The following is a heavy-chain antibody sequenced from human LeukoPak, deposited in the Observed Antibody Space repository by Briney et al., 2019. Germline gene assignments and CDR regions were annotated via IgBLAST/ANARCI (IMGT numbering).Heavy chain of an antibody. J-gene: IGHJ4*02. D-gene: IGHD1-26*01. CDR2: IYYSGNT. CDR3: ASLSGSYSGSCDY. V-gene: IGHV4-59*01. CDR1: GGSIKNSS. Sequence: PSETLSLTCSVSGGSIKNSSWSWIRQPPGKGLECIGLIYYSGNTNYNPSLRSRVTISVDMSKNQLSLKLSSVTAADTAVYYCASLSGSYSGSCDYWGQGTLVTVSS.